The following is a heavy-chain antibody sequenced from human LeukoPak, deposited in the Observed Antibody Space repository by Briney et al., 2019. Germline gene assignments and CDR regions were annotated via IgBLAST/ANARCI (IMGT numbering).Heavy chain of an antibody. CDR3: AKGSGGGYSYAYFDY. CDR2: ISGSGGST. Sequence: GGSLRLSCAASGFTFSLYAMSWVRQAPGKGLEWVSAISGSGGSTYYADSAKGRFTISRDNAKNTLYLQMNSLRADDTAVYYCAKGSGGGYSYAYFDYWGRGTLVTVSS. V-gene: IGHV3-23*01. D-gene: IGHD5-18*01. J-gene: IGHJ4*02. CDR1: GFTFSLYA.